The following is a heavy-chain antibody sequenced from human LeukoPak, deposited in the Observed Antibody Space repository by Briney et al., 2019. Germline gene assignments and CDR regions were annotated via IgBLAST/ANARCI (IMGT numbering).Heavy chain of an antibody. CDR2: ISNSGGST. D-gene: IGHD4-17*01. CDR1: GFTFSSCA. V-gene: IGHV3-23*01. CDR3: ARSRGQYGDYLFYYYGMDV. Sequence: GGSLRLSCAASGFTFSSCAMSWVRQAPGKGLEWVSGISNSGGSTYHADSVKGRFTISRDNSKNTLYLQMNSLRAEDTAVYYCARSRGQYGDYLFYYYGMDVWGQGTTVTVSS. J-gene: IGHJ6*02.